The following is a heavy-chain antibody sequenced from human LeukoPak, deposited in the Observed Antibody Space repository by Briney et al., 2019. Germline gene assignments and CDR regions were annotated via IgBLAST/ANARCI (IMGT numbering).Heavy chain of an antibody. CDR2: IYPDDSDT. V-gene: IGHV5-51*01. CDR1: EYSFPKYC. J-gene: IGHJ4*02. D-gene: IGHD6-13*01. Sequence: GESLKISCKHSEYSFPKYCIGGVRQMPGKGLEWGGIIYPDDSDTRYSPSFQGQVTISADKSISTAYLPWSSLKASDTAMYYCAIGRGGQQLGDYWGQGTLVTVSS. CDR3: AIGRGGQQLGDY.